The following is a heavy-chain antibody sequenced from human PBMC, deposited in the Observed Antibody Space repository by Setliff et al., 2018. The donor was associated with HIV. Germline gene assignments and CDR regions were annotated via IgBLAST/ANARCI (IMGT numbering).Heavy chain of an antibody. CDR2: ITKRADET. V-gene: IGHV3-21*05. Sequence: PGGSLRLSCAASGFTFGSYSMNWVRQAPGKGLEWISYITKRADETHYADSVKGRFSISRDTAKNSLYLQMNSLRPEDTALYYCVKDGDYIWGSFSSHDAFDIWGQGTMVTVSS. D-gene: IGHD3-16*01. CDR3: VKDGDYIWGSFSSHDAFDI. J-gene: IGHJ3*02. CDR1: GFTFGSYS.